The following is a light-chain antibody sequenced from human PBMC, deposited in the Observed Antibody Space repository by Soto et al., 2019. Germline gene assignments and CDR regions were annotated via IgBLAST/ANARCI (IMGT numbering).Light chain of an antibody. Sequence: EIVLTQSPATLSLSPGERATLSCRASQSVSSSLAWYQQKPGQAPRLLIYDASNRATGIPARFSGSGSGTDFTLTISSLEPEDFAVYYCQQRSNWPTFGQGTRLDIK. V-gene: IGKV3-11*01. J-gene: IGKJ5*01. CDR3: QQRSNWPT. CDR2: DAS. CDR1: QSVSSS.